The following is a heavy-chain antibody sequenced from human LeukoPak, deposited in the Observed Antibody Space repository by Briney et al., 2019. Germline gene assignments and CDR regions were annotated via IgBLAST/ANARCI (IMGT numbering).Heavy chain of an antibody. CDR3: ARLDYGGNT. V-gene: IGHV1-8*01. CDR2: MNPNSGNT. Sequence: RQATGXGLEWMGLMNPNSGNTGYAQKFQGRVTMTRNTSISTAYMELSSLRSEDTAVYYCARLDYGGNTWGQGTLVTVSS. D-gene: IGHD4-23*01. J-gene: IGHJ4*02.